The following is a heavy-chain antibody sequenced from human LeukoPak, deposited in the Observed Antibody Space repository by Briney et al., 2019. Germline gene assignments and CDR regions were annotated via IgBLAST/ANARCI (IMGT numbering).Heavy chain of an antibody. Sequence: GGSLRLSCGASGFTFSSSGMHWVRQAPGKGLEWVTFIRYDGSNKYYADSVKGRFTISRDNAKNSLYLQMNSLRAEDTALYYCAKDRGYSIISDFDYWGQGTLVTVSS. CDR1: GFTFSSSG. CDR3: AKDRGYSIISDFDY. CDR2: IRYDGSNK. J-gene: IGHJ4*02. D-gene: IGHD6-13*01. V-gene: IGHV3-30*02.